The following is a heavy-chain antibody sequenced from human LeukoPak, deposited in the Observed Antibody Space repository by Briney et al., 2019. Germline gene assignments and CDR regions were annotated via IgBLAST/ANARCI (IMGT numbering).Heavy chain of an antibody. J-gene: IGHJ4*02. CDR2: INHSGST. D-gene: IGHD3-9*01. Sequence: MSSETLSLTCAVYGGSFSGYYWSWIRQRPGKGLEWIGEINHSGSTDYNPSLKSRVTISVDTSKNQFSLKLSSVTAADTAVYYCARYYYDILTGYFDDYWGQGTLVTVSS. V-gene: IGHV4-34*01. CDR3: ARYYYDILTGYFDDY. CDR1: GGSFSGYY.